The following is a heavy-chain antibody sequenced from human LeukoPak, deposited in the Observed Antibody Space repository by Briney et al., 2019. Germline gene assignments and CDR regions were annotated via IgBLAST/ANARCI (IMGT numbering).Heavy chain of an antibody. D-gene: IGHD1-26*01. J-gene: IGHJ3*02. Sequence: PGGSLRLSCAASGFTLSRYSMNWVRQAPGRGLEWVSSISSSSDHIYYADSVKGRFTISRDNAKNSLFLHMNSLRAEDTAVYYCARDNPYSESLAADDAFDIWGQGTMVTVSS. CDR2: ISSSSDHI. CDR1: GFTLSRYS. CDR3: ARDNPYSESLAADDAFDI. V-gene: IGHV3-21*01.